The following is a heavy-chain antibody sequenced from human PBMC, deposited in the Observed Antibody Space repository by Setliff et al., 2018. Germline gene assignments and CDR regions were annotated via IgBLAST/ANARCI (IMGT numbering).Heavy chain of an antibody. D-gene: IGHD1-26*01. Sequence: ASVKVSCKASGYTFTSYDINWVRQATGQGLEWMGRINPNSGGTNYAQKFQGRVTMTWDTSISTAYMELSRLRSEDTAIYYCARAHSGSDFHDPFDIWGQGTMVTVSS. CDR2: INPNSGGT. CDR3: ARAHSGSDFHDPFDI. V-gene: IGHV1-2*06. J-gene: IGHJ3*02. CDR1: GYTFTSYD.